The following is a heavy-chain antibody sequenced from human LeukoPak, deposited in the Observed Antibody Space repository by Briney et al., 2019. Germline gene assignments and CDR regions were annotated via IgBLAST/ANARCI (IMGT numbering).Heavy chain of an antibody. CDR2: IKQDGSEK. Sequence: GGPLRLSCAASGFTFSSYWMSWVRQAPGKGLEWVANIKQDGSEKYYVDSVKGRFTISRDNAKNSLYLQMNSLRAEDTAVYYCASSASSGYYFDYWGQGTLVTVSS. J-gene: IGHJ4*02. D-gene: IGHD3-10*01. CDR3: ASSASSGYYFDY. V-gene: IGHV3-7*01. CDR1: GFTFSSYW.